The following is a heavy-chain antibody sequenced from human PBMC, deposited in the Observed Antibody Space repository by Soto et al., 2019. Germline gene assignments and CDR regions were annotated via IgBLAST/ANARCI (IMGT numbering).Heavy chain of an antibody. CDR1: GGSISSYY. CDR2: IHYSGST. J-gene: IGHJ5*02. V-gene: IGHV4-59*01. Sequence: PSETLSLTCTVSGGSISSYYWSWIRQPPGKGLEWIGYIHYSGSTNYNPSLKSRVTISVDTSKNQFSLKLSSVTAADTAVYYCARGAGTDNWFDPWGQGTLVTVSS. D-gene: IGHD6-19*01. CDR3: ARGAGTDNWFDP.